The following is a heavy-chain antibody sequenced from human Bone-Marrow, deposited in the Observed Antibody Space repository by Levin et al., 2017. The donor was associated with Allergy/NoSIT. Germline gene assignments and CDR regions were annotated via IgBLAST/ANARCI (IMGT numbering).Heavy chain of an antibody. D-gene: IGHD3-3*01. CDR2: IRSKANSYAT. V-gene: IGHV3-73*01. Sequence: PGGSLRLSCAASGFTFSGSAMHWVRQASGKGLEWVGRIRSKANSYATAYAASVKGRFTISRDDSKNTAYLQMNSLKTEDTGVYYCTRHVDYDFWSDESPFDYWGQGTLVTVSS. CDR1: GFTFSGSA. J-gene: IGHJ4*02. CDR3: TRHVDYDFWSDESPFDY.